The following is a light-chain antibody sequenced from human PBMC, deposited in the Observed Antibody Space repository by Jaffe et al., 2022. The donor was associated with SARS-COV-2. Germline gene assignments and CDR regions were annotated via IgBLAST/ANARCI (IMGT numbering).Light chain of an antibody. CDR2: AAS. CDR1: QSISRN. CDR3: QQSYSSPQT. V-gene: IGKV1-39*01. J-gene: IGKJ4*01. Sequence: DIQMTQSPSSLSASVGDRVTITCRASQSISRNLNWYQQKPGKAPKFLIYAASSLQSGVPSRFSGSGSGTDFTLTISSLQPEDFATYYCQQSYSSPQTFGGGTKVEIK.